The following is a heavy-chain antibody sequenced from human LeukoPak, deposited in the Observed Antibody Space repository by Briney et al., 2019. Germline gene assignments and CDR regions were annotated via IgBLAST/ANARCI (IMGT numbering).Heavy chain of an antibody. V-gene: IGHV4-34*01. Sequence: SETLSLTCAVYGGSFSGYYWSWIRQPPGKGLEWIGEINHSGSTNYNPSLKSRVTISVDTSKSQFSLKLSSVTAADTAVYYCARVSDWGHFDYWGQGTLVTVSS. D-gene: IGHD7-27*01. CDR2: INHSGST. J-gene: IGHJ4*02. CDR1: GGSFSGYY. CDR3: ARVSDWGHFDY.